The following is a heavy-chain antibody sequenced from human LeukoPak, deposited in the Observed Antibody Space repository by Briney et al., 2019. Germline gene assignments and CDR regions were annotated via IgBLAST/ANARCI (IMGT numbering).Heavy chain of an antibody. Sequence: GGSLRLSCAASGFTFSSYGMHWVRQAPGKGLEWVAVIWYDGSNKYYADSVKGRFTVSKDNSKNTLYLQMNSLRAGDTAVYYCAREVRNYDSSGSLDYWGQGTLVTVSS. D-gene: IGHD3-22*01. J-gene: IGHJ4*02. V-gene: IGHV3-33*01. CDR3: AREVRNYDSSGSLDY. CDR1: GFTFSSYG. CDR2: IWYDGSNK.